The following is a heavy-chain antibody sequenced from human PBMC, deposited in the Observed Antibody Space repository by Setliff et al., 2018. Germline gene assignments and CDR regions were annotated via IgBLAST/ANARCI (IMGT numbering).Heavy chain of an antibody. CDR3: ASFFAYCGGDCHYRY. CDR1: SDHF. V-gene: IGHV3-72*01. Sequence: PGGSLRLSCTARSDHFIDWVRQAPGKGLEWVGRITNKPYDYTTQYAASVKGRFIISRNESKNSVNLLMNSLKTQDTAVYYCASFFAYCGGDCHYRYWGQGTLVTVSS. D-gene: IGHD2-21*02. CDR2: ITNKPYDYTT. J-gene: IGHJ4*01.